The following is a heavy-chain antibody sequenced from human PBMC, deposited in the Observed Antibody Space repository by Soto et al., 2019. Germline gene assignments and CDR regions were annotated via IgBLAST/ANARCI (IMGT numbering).Heavy chain of an antibody. J-gene: IGHJ3*02. CDR1: GVSINSGAYS. CDR2: IYHSGST. CDR3: ARVGTYCSGGSCYSSFAFDI. D-gene: IGHD2-15*01. V-gene: IGHV4-30-2*01. Sequence: SETLSLTCAFPGVSINSGAYSWSWIRQPPGKGLEWIGNIYHSGSTSYNPSLKSRGTISVDRSKNQFSLRLSSVTAADTAVYFCARVGTYCSGGSCYSSFAFDIWGQGTMVTVS.